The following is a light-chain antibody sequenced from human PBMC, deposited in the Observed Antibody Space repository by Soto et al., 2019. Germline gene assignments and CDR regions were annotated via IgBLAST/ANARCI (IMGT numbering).Light chain of an antibody. CDR2: EAS. CDR3: QQYNGNSRT. CDR1: QSISSW. J-gene: IGKJ1*01. Sequence: DIQMTQSPSTLSASVGDRVTITCRASQSISSWLAWYQQKPGIAPKLLIYEASTLNSGVPSRFSGSASGTAFTLTISSLQPDDFATSYCQQYNGNSRTFGQGTKVEIK. V-gene: IGKV1-5*03.